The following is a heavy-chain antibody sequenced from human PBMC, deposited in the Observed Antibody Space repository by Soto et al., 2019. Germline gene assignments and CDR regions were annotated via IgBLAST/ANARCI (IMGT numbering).Heavy chain of an antibody. J-gene: IGHJ6*02. CDR3: AKDPVYDFWSGYYPGYYYGMDV. Sequence: PGGSLRLSCAASGFTFSSYGMHWVRQAPGKGLEWVAVISYDGSNKYYADSVKGRFTISRDNSKNTLYLQMNSLRAEDTAVYYCAKDPVYDFWSGYYPGYYYGMDVWGQGTTVTVAS. D-gene: IGHD3-3*01. V-gene: IGHV3-30*18. CDR2: ISYDGSNK. CDR1: GFTFSSYG.